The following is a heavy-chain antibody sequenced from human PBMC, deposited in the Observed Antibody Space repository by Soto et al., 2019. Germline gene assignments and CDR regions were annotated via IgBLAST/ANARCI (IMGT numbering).Heavy chain of an antibody. Sequence: GGSLRLSCAASGFTFSSYWMSWVRQAPGKGLAWVADIKQDGSENYYVYSVKGRFTISRDNAKNSLYPQRNSLRAEDTAVYYCARDSRTYYDFWSGYYTLSDYYGMDVWGQGTTVTVSS. D-gene: IGHD3-3*01. CDR3: ARDSRTYYDFWSGYYTLSDYYGMDV. J-gene: IGHJ6*02. V-gene: IGHV3-7*03. CDR1: GFTFSSYW. CDR2: IKQDGSEN.